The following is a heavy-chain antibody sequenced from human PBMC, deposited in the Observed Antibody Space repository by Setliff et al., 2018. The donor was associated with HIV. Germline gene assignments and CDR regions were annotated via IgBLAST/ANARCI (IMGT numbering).Heavy chain of an antibody. D-gene: IGHD1-26*01. CDR3: AGGPGTTSIDY. V-gene: IGHV4-31*02. CDR2: IYYSGST. J-gene: IGHJ4*02. CDR1: GGSISSGNYY. Sequence: PSETLSLTCTVSGGSISSGNYYWNWIRQLPGKGLEWIGYIYYSGSTFYNPSLKSRVSISVDTAKNQFSLKLTSVTAADTAVYYCAGGPGTTSIDYWAQGTLVTVSS.